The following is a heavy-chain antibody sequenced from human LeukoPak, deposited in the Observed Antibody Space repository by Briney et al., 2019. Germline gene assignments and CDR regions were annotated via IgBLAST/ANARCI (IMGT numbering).Heavy chain of an antibody. CDR1: GGSISSGGYY. CDR2: IYYSGST. Sequence: PSETLSLTCTVSGGSISSGGYYWSWIRQHPGKGLEWIEHIYYSGSTYYNPSLKSRVTISVDTSKNHFSLKLSSVTAADTAVYYCARNRDGYNSFDYWGQGTLVTVSS. CDR3: ARNRDGYNSFDY. V-gene: IGHV4-31*03. D-gene: IGHD5-24*01. J-gene: IGHJ4*02.